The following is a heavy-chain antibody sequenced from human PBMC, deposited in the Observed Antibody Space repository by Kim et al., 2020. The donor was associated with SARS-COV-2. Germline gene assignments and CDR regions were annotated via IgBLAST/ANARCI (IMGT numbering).Heavy chain of an antibody. J-gene: IGHJ3*02. V-gene: IGHV3-73*01. CDR2: IRTKANSYAT. D-gene: IGHD3-3*02. Sequence: GGSLRLSCAASGFTFSGSPLHWVRQASGKGLEWVGRIRTKANSYATGYAASVKGRFTISRDDSKNTAYLEMRGLKTEDTALYYCTRIPATLLAFWDAFDIWGQGTMVTVSS. CDR3: TRIPATLLAFWDAFDI. CDR1: GFTFSGSP.